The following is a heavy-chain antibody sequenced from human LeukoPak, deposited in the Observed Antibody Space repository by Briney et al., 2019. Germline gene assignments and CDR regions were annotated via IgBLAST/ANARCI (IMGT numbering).Heavy chain of an antibody. J-gene: IGHJ3*02. CDR1: GGSISSSSYY. CDR3: ARVREVGTLFRTVPGAFDI. V-gene: IGHV4-39*07. Sequence: PSETLSLTCTVSGGSISSSSYYWGWIRQPPGKGLEWIGSIYYSGSTYYNPSLKSRVTISVDKSKNQFSLKLSSVTAADTAVYYCARVREVGTLFRTVPGAFDIWGQGTMVTVSS. CDR2: IYYSGST. D-gene: IGHD1-26*01.